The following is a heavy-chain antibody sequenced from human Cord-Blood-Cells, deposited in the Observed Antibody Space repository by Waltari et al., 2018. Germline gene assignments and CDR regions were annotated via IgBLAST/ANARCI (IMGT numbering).Heavy chain of an antibody. Sequence: QLQLQESGPGLVKPSETLSLTCTVSGGSISSSSYYWGWIRKPPGKGLEWIGSIYYSGSTHDNPSLKSRVTISVDTSKNQFSLKLSSVTAADTAVYYCARRGARNDYWGQGTLVTVSS. CDR1: GGSISSSSYY. CDR2: IYYSGST. V-gene: IGHV4-39*01. CDR3: ARRGARNDY. J-gene: IGHJ4*02.